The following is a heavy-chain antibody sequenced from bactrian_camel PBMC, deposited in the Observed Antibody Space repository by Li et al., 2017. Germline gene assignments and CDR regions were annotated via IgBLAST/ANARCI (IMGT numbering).Heavy chain of an antibody. V-gene: IGHV3S40*01. Sequence: QLVESGGGSVQAGGSLRLSCVASGYTPSNNCLGWFRQVPGQRREGVAAIYAGGGSTYYDTSLKGRFTISRDNAKNTIYLQMNNLKPEDTGVYYCAAEVFPCRSYSDYAERWGQGTQVT. CDR1: GYTPSNNC. CDR2: IYAGGGST. CDR3: AAEVFPCRSYSDYAER. D-gene: IGHD4*01. J-gene: IGHJ4*01.